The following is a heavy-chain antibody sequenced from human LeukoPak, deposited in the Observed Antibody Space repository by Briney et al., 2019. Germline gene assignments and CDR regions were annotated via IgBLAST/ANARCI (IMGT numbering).Heavy chain of an antibody. CDR3: ARVRSLEGWFDP. CDR2: IYYSGST. D-gene: IGHD3-16*02. Sequence: SQTLSLTCTVSGGSISSGGYYWIWIRQHPGKGLEWIGYIYYSGSTYYNPSLKSRVTISVDASKNQFSLKLSSVTAADTAVYYCARVRSLEGWFDPWGQGTLVTVSS. V-gene: IGHV4-31*03. J-gene: IGHJ5*02. CDR1: GGSISSGGYY.